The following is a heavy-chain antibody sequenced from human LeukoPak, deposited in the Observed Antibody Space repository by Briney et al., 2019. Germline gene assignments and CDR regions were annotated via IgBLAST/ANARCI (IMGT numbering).Heavy chain of an antibody. J-gene: IGHJ4*02. CDR2: IYSSGNT. Sequence: PGGSLRLSCAASGFTVSSNYMSWVRQAPGKGLEWVSVIYSSGNTNYAESVKGRFTISRDNAENSLYLQMNSLRDEDTAVYFCARAMRSGYDYWGQGTLVTVSS. V-gene: IGHV3-53*01. D-gene: IGHD5-12*01. CDR3: ARAMRSGYDY. CDR1: GFTVSSNY.